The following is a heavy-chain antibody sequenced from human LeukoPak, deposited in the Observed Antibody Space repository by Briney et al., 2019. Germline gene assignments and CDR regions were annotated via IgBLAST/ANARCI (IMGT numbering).Heavy chain of an antibody. CDR1: GGSVSSHDYY. D-gene: IGHD6-19*01. Sequence: SSQTLSLTCTVSGGSVSSHDYYWTWIRQPPGKGLEWIGYIYYGGSTSYNPSLKSRVTISVDTSKNQFSLKLSSVTAADTAVYYCARATSSGWYYFDYWGQGTLVTVSS. J-gene: IGHJ4*02. CDR3: ARATSSGWYYFDY. CDR2: IYYGGST. V-gene: IGHV4-30-4*01.